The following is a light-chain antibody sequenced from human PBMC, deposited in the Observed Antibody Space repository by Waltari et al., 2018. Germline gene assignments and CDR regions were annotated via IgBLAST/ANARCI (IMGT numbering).Light chain of an antibody. Sequence: QSALTQPASVSGSPGQPITIPCTGPSTAFGSYNLLFWYQQHPGKAPQPMIYEVSKRPSGVSNRFSGSKSGNTASLTISGLQAEDEADYYCCSYAGSSPYVFGTGTKVTVL. V-gene: IGLV2-23*02. CDR1: STAFGSYNL. CDR3: CSYAGSSPYV. CDR2: EVS. J-gene: IGLJ1*01.